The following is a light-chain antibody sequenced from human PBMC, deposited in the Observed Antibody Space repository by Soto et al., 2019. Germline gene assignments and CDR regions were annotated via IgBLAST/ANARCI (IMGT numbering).Light chain of an antibody. CDR3: CSYAGTYTFYV. J-gene: IGLJ1*01. V-gene: IGLV2-11*01. CDR2: EVT. CDR1: SSDVGGYDY. Sequence: QSALTQPRSVSGSPGQSVTISCTGTSSDVGGYDYVSWYQQHPGKAPKVMIYEVTKRPSGVPDRFSGSRSGNTASLTISGLQAEDDADYYCCSYAGTYTFYVFGSGNKLTVL.